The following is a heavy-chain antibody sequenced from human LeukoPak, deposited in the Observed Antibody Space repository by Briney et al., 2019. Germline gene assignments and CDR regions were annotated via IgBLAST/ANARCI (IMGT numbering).Heavy chain of an antibody. D-gene: IGHD3-22*01. CDR3: ARDYYDSSGYYSGDY. CDR2: MNPNSGNT. CDR1: GYTFTSYD. Sequence: ASVKVSCKASGYTFTSYDINWVRQAPGQGLEWMGWMNPNSGNTGYAQKFQGRVTMTRNTSISTAYMELSSLRSEDTAVYYCARDYYDSSGYYSGDYWGQGTLVTVSS. V-gene: IGHV1-8*01. J-gene: IGHJ4*02.